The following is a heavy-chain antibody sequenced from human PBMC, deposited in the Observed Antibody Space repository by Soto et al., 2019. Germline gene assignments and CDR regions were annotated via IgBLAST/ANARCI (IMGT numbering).Heavy chain of an antibody. V-gene: IGHV4-39*01. CDR1: GASISSTTYY. CDR2: MSYSGSA. J-gene: IGHJ4*02. Sequence: PSETLSLTCTVSGASISSTTYYWGWVRQPPGKGLEWIGTMSYSGSANYNPSLKSRLAMSVDTSKNQFSLKLSSVTAADSAVYFCAGRPPPSAKIFDYWGQGTLITVSS. CDR3: AGRPPPSAKIFDY.